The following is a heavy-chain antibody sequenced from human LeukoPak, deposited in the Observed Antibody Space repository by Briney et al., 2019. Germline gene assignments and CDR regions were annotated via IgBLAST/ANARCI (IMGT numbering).Heavy chain of an antibody. V-gene: IGHV3-21*01. J-gene: IGHJ3*02. D-gene: IGHD4-17*01. CDR3: ATDYGGNDYAFDI. CDR1: GFTFSSYS. CDR2: ISSSSSYI. Sequence: GGSLRLSCAASGFTFSSYSMNWVRQASGKGLEWVSSISSSSSYIYYADSVKGRFTISRDNAKNSLYLQMNSLRAEDTAVYYCATDYGGNDYAFDIWGQGTMVTVSS.